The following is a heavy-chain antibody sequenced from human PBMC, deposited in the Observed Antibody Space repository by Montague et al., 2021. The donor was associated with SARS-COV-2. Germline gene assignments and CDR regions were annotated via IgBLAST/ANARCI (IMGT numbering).Heavy chain of an antibody. Sequence: SETLSLTCTVSGGSISSYYWSWIRQPPGKGLEWIGYIYYSGSTNXNPSLKSRVTIPVDTSKNRFSLKLSSVTAADTAVYYCARGMHYYDSSGYYFDYWGQGTLVTVSS. V-gene: IGHV4-59*01. J-gene: IGHJ4*02. CDR3: ARGMHYYDSSGYYFDY. CDR1: GGSISSYY. D-gene: IGHD3-22*01. CDR2: IYYSGST.